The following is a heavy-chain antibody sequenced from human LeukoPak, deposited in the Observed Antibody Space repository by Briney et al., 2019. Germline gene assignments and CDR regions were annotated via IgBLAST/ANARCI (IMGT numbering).Heavy chain of an antibody. CDR3: AKDPSRAAAGTVDY. D-gene: IGHD6-13*01. CDR2: ISGSGGST. V-gene: IGHV3-23*01. Sequence: GGSLRLSCAASGFTFSSYAMSWVRQAPGKGLEWVSAISGSGGSTYYADSVKGRFTISRDNSKNTLYLRMNSLRAEDTAVYYCAKDPSRAAAGTVDYWGQGTLVTVSS. J-gene: IGHJ4*02. CDR1: GFTFSSYA.